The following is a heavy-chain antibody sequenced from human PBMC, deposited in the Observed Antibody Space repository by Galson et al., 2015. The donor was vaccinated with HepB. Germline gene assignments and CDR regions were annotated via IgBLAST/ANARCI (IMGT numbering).Heavy chain of an antibody. D-gene: IGHD3-10*01. V-gene: IGHV3-30-3*01. Sequence: SLRLSCAASGFTFSSYAMHWVRQAPGKGLEWVAVISYDGSNTYYADSVKGRFTISRDNSKNTLYLQMNSLRAEDTAVYYCSGGVLLWFGELPDYWGQGTLVTVSS. CDR2: ISYDGSNT. CDR3: SGGVLLWFGELPDY. CDR1: GFTFSSYA. J-gene: IGHJ4*02.